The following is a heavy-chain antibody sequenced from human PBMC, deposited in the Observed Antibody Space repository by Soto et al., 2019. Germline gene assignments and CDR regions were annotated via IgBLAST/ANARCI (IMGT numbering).Heavy chain of an antibody. CDR1: GFSLSTDGVG. V-gene: IGHV2-5*02. CDR2: IYWDDDN. J-gene: IGHJ4*02. Sequence: QITLKESGPTLVKPTQTLTLTCTVSGFSLSTDGVGVGWIRQPPGKALEWLALIYWDDDNGYRPSLRSRLTITKDTSKNQVVLTMTNMDPMDTATYFCARRDYYASGSLTFDYWGPGTLVTVSS. D-gene: IGHD3-10*01. CDR3: ARRDYYASGSLTFDY.